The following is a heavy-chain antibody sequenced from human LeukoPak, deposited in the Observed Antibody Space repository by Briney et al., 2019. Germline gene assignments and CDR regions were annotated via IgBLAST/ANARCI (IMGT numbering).Heavy chain of an antibody. D-gene: IGHD3-10*01. Sequence: SETLSLTCAVYGGSFSGYYWSWIRQPPGKGLEWIGEINHSGSTNYNPSLKSRVTISVDTSKNQSSLKLSSVTAADAAVYYCAGGLMYYYGSGSLNWFDPWGQGTLVTVSS. CDR1: GGSFSGYY. V-gene: IGHV4-34*01. CDR2: INHSGST. CDR3: AGGLMYYYGSGSLNWFDP. J-gene: IGHJ5*02.